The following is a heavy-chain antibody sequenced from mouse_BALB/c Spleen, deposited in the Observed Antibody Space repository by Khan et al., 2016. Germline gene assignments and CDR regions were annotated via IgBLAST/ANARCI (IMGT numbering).Heavy chain of an antibody. Sequence: EVELVESGGGLVKPGGSLKLSCAASGFTFSSYTMSWVRQTPEKRLEWVATISSGGNYTYYPDSVKGRFTISRDNAKNTLYLQMSSLKAEATAMFYCTRDSSGGFAYWGQGTLVTVSA. D-gene: IGHD3-1*01. CDR1: GFTFSSYT. J-gene: IGHJ3*01. CDR3: TRDSSGGFAY. CDR2: ISSGGNYT. V-gene: IGHV5-6-4*01.